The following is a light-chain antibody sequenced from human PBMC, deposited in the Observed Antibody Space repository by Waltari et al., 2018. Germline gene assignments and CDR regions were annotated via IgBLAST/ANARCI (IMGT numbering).Light chain of an antibody. J-gene: IGLJ3*02. CDR2: FNSDGSH. V-gene: IGLV4-69*01. CDR1: SGPSTNV. CDR3: QTGGHGTWV. Sequence: QLVLTQSHSASASLGASVRPTRTRDSGPSTNVIPCLQQQPEKGPRLLTRFNSDGSHSKGDEIPDRFSGSSSGTERYLTISILQSEDEADYYCQTGGHGTWVFGGGTKLTVL.